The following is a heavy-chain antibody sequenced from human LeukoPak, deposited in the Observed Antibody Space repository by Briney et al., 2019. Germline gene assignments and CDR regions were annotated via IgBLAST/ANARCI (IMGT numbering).Heavy chain of an antibody. CDR3: AKCVSVMSYYYYYMDV. CDR1: GFTFSSYA. J-gene: IGHJ6*03. CDR2: ISGSGGST. Sequence: PGGSLRLSCAASGFTFSSYAMSWARQAPGKGLEWVSAISGSGGSTYYADSVKGRFTISRDNSKNTLYLQMNSLRAEDTAVYYCAKCVSVMSYYYYYMDVWGKGTTVTVSS. V-gene: IGHV3-23*01. D-gene: IGHD2-21*01.